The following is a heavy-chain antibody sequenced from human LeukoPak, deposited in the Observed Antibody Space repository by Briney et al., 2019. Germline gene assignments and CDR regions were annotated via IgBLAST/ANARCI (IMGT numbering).Heavy chain of an antibody. D-gene: IGHD4-17*01. V-gene: IGHV3-20*04. Sequence: RPGGSLRLSCAASGFTFDYYGMSWVRQAPGKGLEWVSGINWNGGSTGYADSVRGRFTISRDNAKNSLCLQMNSLRAEDTALYYCARDRTVTTSLFDYWGQGTLVTVSS. CDR2: INWNGGST. J-gene: IGHJ4*02. CDR3: ARDRTVTTSLFDY. CDR1: GFTFDYYG.